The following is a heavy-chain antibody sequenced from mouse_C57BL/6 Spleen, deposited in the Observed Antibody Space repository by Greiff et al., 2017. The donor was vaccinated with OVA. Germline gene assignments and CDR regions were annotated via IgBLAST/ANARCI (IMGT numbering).Heavy chain of an antibody. CDR1: GYSFTGYY. Sequence: EVKLMESGPELVKPGASVKISCKASGYSFTGYYMNWVKQSPEKSLEWIGEINPSTGGTTYNQKFKAKATLTVDKSSSTAYMQLKSLTSEDSAVYYCARWNGNYDYWGQGTTLTVSS. CDR3: ARWNGNYDY. CDR2: INPSTGGT. D-gene: IGHD2-1*01. V-gene: IGHV1-42*01. J-gene: IGHJ2*01.